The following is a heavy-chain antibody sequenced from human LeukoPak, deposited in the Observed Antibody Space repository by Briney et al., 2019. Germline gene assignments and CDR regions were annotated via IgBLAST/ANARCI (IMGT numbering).Heavy chain of an antibody. CDR1: GYTFTGYY. J-gene: IGHJ5*02. CDR3: GRAAVTTGSTETFDP. V-gene: IGHV1-2*02. D-gene: IGHD1-1*01. CDR2: INPNSGVT. Sequence: EASVKASCKASGYTFTGYYLHWVRQAPGQGLEWMGWINPNSGVTNYAETFQGRVTLITHTSISTAYLELSRLTSDDTAVYYCGRAAVTTGSTETFDPWGEGTLLTVSS.